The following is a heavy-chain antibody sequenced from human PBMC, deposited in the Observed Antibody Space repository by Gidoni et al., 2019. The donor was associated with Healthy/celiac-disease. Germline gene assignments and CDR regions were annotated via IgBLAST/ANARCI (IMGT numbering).Heavy chain of an antibody. J-gene: IGHJ6*02. V-gene: IGHV3-21*01. CDR1: GFTFSSYR. CDR3: ARAGLDPTLRYYYYGMDV. Sequence: EVQLVESGGGLVKPGGSLRLSCAASGFTFSSYRMNWVRQAPGKGLEWVSSISSSSSYIYYADSVKGRFTISRDNAKNSLYLKMNSLRAEDTAVYYCARAGLDPTLRYYYYGMDVWGQGTTVTVSS. CDR2: ISSSSSYI. D-gene: IGHD2-2*03.